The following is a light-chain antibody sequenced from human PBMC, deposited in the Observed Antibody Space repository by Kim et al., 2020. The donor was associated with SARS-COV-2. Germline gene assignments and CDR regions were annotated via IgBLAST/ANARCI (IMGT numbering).Light chain of an antibody. CDR2: AAS. CDR3: QQYNTWPPVYT. Sequence: EVVMTQSPATLSVSPGERATLSCRSSQSVGSKLAWYQQRPGRAPRLLIYAASTRATGIPARFSGSGSGTEFTLTISSLQSEDFALYYCQQYNTWPPVYTFGQGTKLEI. J-gene: IGKJ2*01. CDR1: QSVGSK. V-gene: IGKV3-15*01.